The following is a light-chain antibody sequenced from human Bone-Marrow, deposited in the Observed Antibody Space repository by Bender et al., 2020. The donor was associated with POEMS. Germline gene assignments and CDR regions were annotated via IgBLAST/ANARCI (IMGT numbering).Light chain of an antibody. CDR3: TSYSSSSTDV. J-gene: IGLJ1*01. Sequence: QSALTQPPSASGSPGQSITISCTGSSSDVGDYNYVSWYQQHPGKAPKLILFEVNTRPSGVSNRFSGSKSGITASLTISGLQAEDEADYYCTSYSSSSTDVVGTGTKVTVL. V-gene: IGLV2-14*03. CDR2: EVN. CDR1: SSDVGDYNY.